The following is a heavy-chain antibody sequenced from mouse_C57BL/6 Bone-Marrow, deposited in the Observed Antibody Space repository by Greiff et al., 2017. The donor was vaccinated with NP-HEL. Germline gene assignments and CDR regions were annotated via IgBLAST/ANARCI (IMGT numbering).Heavy chain of an antibody. V-gene: IGHV5-12*01. CDR1: GFTFSDYY. J-gene: IGHJ1*03. CDR2: ISNVGGST. CDR3: ARGELYWYFDV. D-gene: IGHD4-1*01. Sequence: EVKVVESGGGLVQPGGSLKLSCAASGFTFSDYYMYWVRQTPEKRLEWVAYISNVGGSTYYPDTVKGRFTISRDNAKNTLYLQMSRLKSEDTAMYYCARGELYWYFDVWGTGTTVTVSS.